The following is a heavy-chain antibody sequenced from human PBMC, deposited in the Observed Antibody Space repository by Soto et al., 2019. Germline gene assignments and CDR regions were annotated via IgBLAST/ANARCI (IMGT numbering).Heavy chain of an antibody. CDR2: IYYTGNT. D-gene: IGHD3-10*01. V-gene: IGHV4-59*08. J-gene: IGHJ5*02. Sequence: SETLSLTCTVSGGSISSDYWSWIRQPPGKGLEWIGYIYYTGNTNYNPSLKSRVAMSVDTSRNQFSLKLSSVTAADTAVYFCARHRHYPNGFDPWGQGALVTVSS. CDR3: ARHRHYPNGFDP. CDR1: GGSISSDY.